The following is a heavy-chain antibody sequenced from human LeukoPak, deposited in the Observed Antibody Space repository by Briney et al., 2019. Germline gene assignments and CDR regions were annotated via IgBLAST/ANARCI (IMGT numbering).Heavy chain of an antibody. D-gene: IGHD3-22*01. V-gene: IGHV4-59*01. Sequence: PSENLSLNCTVSSGSISSYYWIWIRQPPGKGLEWIVYIYYSGSTNYNPSLKSRVTISVDTSKNQFSLKLSSVTAADTAVYYCASAGTLYYYDSSGYYSLDYWGQGTLVTVSS. CDR2: IYYSGST. CDR1: SGSISSYY. CDR3: ASAGTLYYYDSSGYYSLDY. J-gene: IGHJ4*02.